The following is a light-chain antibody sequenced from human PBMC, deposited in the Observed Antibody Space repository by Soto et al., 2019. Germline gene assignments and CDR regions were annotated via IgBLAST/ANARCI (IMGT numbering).Light chain of an antibody. J-gene: IGKJ1*01. CDR3: QQYQIDWT. V-gene: IGKV1-5*03. CDR1: QSISSW. Sequence: DIQMTQSPSTLSASVGDRVTITCRASQSISSWLAWYQQKPGKAPKLLIYKASSLQSGVPSRFSGSGSGTEFTLTISSLQPDDFATYYCQQYQIDWTLGQGTKVDIK. CDR2: KAS.